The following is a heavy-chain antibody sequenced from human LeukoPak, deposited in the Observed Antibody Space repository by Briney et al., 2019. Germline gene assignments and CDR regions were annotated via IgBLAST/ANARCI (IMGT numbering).Heavy chain of an antibody. J-gene: IGHJ4*02. V-gene: IGHV3-7*04. D-gene: IGHD3-9*01. Sequence: GGSLRLSCAASGFPFSSYWMSWVRQAPGKGLEWVANIKQDGSGKYYVDSLKGRFTISRDNAQNSLFLQMNSMRAEDTAVYYCARAGVVHWLQDYWGQGTLVTVSS. CDR1: GFPFSSYW. CDR2: IKQDGSGK. CDR3: ARAGVVHWLQDY.